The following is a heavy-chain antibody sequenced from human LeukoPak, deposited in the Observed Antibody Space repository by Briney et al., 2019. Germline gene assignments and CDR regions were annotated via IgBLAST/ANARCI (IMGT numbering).Heavy chain of an antibody. CDR2: INPNSGGT. CDR1: GYTFTSFY. D-gene: IGHD2-15*01. CDR3: ARDSGYCSGGSCYGPWFDP. V-gene: IGHV1-2*02. Sequence: ASVKVSCKASGYTFTSFYMHWVRQAPGQGLEWMGWINPNSGGTNYAQKFQGRVTMTRDTSISTAYMELGRLRSDDTAVYYCARDSGYCSGGSCYGPWFDPWGQGTLVTVSS. J-gene: IGHJ5*02.